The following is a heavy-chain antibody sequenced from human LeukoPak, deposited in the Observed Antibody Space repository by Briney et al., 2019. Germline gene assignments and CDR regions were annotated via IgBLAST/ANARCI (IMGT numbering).Heavy chain of an antibody. J-gene: IGHJ4*02. CDR2: ISGGGGAT. D-gene: IGHD6-19*01. CDR3: ARRGLSVAGFDY. Sequence: HPGGSLRLSCVASGFTFSSYAMSWVRQAPGKGLEWVTVISGGGGATYYADSVKGRFTFSRDNSKNTLYLQMNSLRAEDTAIYYWARRGLSVAGFDYWGQGALVTVSS. V-gene: IGHV3-23*01. CDR1: GFTFSSYA.